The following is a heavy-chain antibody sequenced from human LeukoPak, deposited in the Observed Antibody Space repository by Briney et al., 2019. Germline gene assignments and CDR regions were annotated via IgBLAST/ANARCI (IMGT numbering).Heavy chain of an antibody. V-gene: IGHV4-34*01. Sequence: SETPSLTCAVYGGSFSGYYWSWIRQPPGKGLEWIGEINHSGSTNYNPSLKSRVTISVDTSKNQFSLKVSSVTAADTAVYYCARGLSPPSYCSSTSCQRPRYYYYYMDVWGKGTTVTVSS. CDR3: ARGLSPPSYCSSTSCQRPRYYYYYMDV. J-gene: IGHJ6*03. D-gene: IGHD2-2*01. CDR1: GGSFSGYY. CDR2: INHSGST.